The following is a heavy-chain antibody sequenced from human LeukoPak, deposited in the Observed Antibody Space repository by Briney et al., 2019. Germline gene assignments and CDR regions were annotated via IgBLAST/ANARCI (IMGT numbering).Heavy chain of an antibody. CDR2: ISGSGDST. CDR1: GFTFSTYA. Sequence: PGGSLRLSCAASGFTFSTYAVNWVRQAPGKGLEWVSTISGSGDSTYYADSVKGRFTISRDNAKNSLYLQMNSLRAEDTAVYYCARDSATSSTYYYYYYGMDVWGQGTTVTVSS. CDR3: ARDSATSSTYYYYYYGMDV. D-gene: IGHD2-2*01. J-gene: IGHJ6*02. V-gene: IGHV3-23*01.